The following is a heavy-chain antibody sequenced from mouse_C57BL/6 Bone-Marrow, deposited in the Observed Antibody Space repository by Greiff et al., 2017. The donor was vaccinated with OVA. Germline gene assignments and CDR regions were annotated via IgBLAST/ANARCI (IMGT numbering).Heavy chain of an antibody. D-gene: IGHD4-1*01. J-gene: IGHJ2*01. V-gene: IGHV5-12*01. CDR2: ISNGGGST. CDR3: ARHNWDVKAFDY. Sequence: EVQGVESGGGLVQPGGSLKLSCAASGFTFSDYYMYWVRQTPEKRLEWVAYISNGGGSTYYPDTVKGRFTISRDNAKNTLYLQMSRLKSEDTAMYYCARHNWDVKAFDYWGQGTTLTVSS. CDR1: GFTFSDYY.